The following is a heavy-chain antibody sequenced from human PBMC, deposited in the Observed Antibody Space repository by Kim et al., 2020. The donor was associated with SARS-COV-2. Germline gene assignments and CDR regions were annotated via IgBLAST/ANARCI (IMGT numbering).Heavy chain of an antibody. V-gene: IGHV3-11*01. J-gene: IGHJ4*02. D-gene: IGHD4-4*01. CDR2: STI. CDR3: ARDNPYSGY. Sequence: STIYYADSVKGRFTSSRDNAKNSLYLQMNSLRAEDTAVYYCARDNPYSGYWGQGTLVTVSS.